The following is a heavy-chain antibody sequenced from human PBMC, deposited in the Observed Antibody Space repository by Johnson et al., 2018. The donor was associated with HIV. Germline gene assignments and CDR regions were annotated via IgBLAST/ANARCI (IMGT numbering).Heavy chain of an antibody. CDR3: ARAPPYYGGYSVSDAFDI. CDR2: SGSGGST. J-gene: IGHJ3*02. Sequence: EMQLVESGGDLVQPGGSLRLSCAASGFTVSSNYMSWVRQAPGKGLEWVSAISGSGGSTYYADSVKGRFTISRDNSKNTLYLQMNSLRPEDTAVYYCARAPPYYGGYSVSDAFDIWGKGTMVTVSS. CDR1: GFTVSSNY. D-gene: IGHD3-22*01. V-gene: IGHV3-66*02.